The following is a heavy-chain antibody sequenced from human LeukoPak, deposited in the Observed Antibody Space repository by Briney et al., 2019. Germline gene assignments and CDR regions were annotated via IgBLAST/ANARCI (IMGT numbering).Heavy chain of an antibody. Sequence: GASVKVSCKASGYTFTGYGISWVRQAPGQGLEWMGWISAYNGNTNYAQKLQGRVTMTTDTSTSTAYMELRSLRSDDTAVYYCARDIPYVWGSYTQSDYWGQGTLVTVSS. V-gene: IGHV1-18*01. D-gene: IGHD3-16*01. CDR3: ARDIPYVWGSYTQSDY. CDR1: GYTFTGYG. J-gene: IGHJ4*02. CDR2: ISAYNGNT.